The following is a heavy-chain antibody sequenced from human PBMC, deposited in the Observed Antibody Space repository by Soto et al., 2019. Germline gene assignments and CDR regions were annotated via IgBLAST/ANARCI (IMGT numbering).Heavy chain of an antibody. J-gene: IGHJ6*02. D-gene: IGHD3-22*01. CDR1: GFTFSSYG. V-gene: IGHV3-30*18. CDR2: ILSDGSNK. Sequence: GSLRLSCAASGFTFSSYGMHWVRQAPGKGLEWVASILSDGSNKYYADSVKGRFTISRDNSKNTLYLQVSSLRAEDTAVYYCAKEGMIVVVIQFPYYYGMDVWGQGTTVTVSS. CDR3: AKEGMIVVVIQFPYYYGMDV.